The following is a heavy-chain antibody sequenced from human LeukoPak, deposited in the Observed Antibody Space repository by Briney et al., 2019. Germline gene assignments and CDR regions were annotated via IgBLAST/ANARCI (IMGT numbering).Heavy chain of an antibody. Sequence: GASVKVSCKASGYTLTAYYIYWVRQAPGQGIEWMGRINPNSGGTDYAQNFQGRVTMTRDTSISTAYMELSRLRSDGTAVYYCARGYCSGGTCYLVENWLDPWGQGTLVTVSS. D-gene: IGHD2-15*01. V-gene: IGHV1-2*06. J-gene: IGHJ5*02. CDR2: INPNSGGT. CDR3: ARGYCSGGTCYLVENWLDP. CDR1: GYTLTAYY.